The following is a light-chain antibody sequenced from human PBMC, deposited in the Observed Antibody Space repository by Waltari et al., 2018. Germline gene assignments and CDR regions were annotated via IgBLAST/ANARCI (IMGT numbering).Light chain of an antibody. V-gene: IGLV1-44*01. CDR2: SNN. Sequence: QSVLSQPPSESGTPGQRVTISCSGTRSNVGSNTVNWYQHLPGTSPKLLIYSNNHRPSGVPDRVSASKSGTSASLAISGLQSEDEGDYYCAAWDGGLNGLIFGGGTKLTVL. J-gene: IGLJ2*01. CDR3: AAWDGGLNGLI. CDR1: RSNVGSNT.